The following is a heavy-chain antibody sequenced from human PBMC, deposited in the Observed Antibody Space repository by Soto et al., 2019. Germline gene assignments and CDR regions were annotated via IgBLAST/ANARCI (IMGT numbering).Heavy chain of an antibody. CDR3: SAINSSGYSFDF. J-gene: IGHJ4*02. Sequence: QVQLVESGGGVVQPGRSLRLSCLASGLTFSTYTLHWVRQAPGKGLEWVALVLDDGSDKFYADSVKGRFTISRDNSKSALYLQMNSLRTEDTAVYYCSAINSSGYSFDFWGQVNLGTVSS. D-gene: IGHD3-22*01. V-gene: IGHV3-30*14. CDR1: GLTFSTYT. CDR2: VLDDGSDK.